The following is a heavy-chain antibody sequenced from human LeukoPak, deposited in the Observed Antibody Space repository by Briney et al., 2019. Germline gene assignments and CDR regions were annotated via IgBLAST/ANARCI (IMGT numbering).Heavy chain of an antibody. CDR1: GFTFSRYG. CDR3: AKLATVADY. Sequence: GRSLRLSCAASGFTFSRYGMHWVRQAPGKGLEWVAVISYDGSNKYYADSVKGRFTISRDNSKNTLYLQMNSLRAEDTAVYYCAKLATVADYWGQGTLVTVSS. V-gene: IGHV3-30*18. J-gene: IGHJ4*02. D-gene: IGHD4-11*01. CDR2: ISYDGSNK.